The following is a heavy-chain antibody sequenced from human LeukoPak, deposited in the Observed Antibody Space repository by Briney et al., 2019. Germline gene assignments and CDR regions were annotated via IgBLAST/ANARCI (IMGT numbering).Heavy chain of an antibody. CDR1: GFNLGSYW. D-gene: IGHD1-26*01. V-gene: IGHV3-7*05. CDR3: ARVGNYYYYGLDV. J-gene: IGHJ6*02. CDR2: IKQDGSDR. Sequence: GGSLRLSCVASGFNLGSYWMSWVRQAPGKGLEWVANIKQDGSDRYYVGSVKGRTTISRDNAKNSLYPQMFSLRAEDTAVYYCARVGNYYYYGLDVWGQGTSVTVSS.